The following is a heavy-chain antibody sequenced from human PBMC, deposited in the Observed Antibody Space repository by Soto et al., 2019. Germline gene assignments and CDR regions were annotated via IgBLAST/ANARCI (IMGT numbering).Heavy chain of an antibody. CDR2: IKQDGSEK. V-gene: IGHV3-7*01. J-gene: IGHJ3*02. D-gene: IGHD6-13*01. CDR1: GFTFSSYW. CDR3: ARDRRSSSWYGFDAFNI. Sequence: GGSLRLSCAASGFTFSSYWMSWVRQAPGKGLEWVANIKQDGSEKYYVDSVKGRFTISRDNAKNSLYLQMNSLRAEDTAVYYCARDRRSSSWYGFDAFNIWGQGTMVTVSS.